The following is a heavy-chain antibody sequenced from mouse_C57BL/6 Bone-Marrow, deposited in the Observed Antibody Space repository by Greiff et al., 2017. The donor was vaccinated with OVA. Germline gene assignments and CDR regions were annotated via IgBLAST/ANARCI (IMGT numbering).Heavy chain of an antibody. CDR2: IDPSDSYT. V-gene: IGHV1-50*01. J-gene: IGHJ4*01. CDR1: GYTFTSYW. Sequence: QVQLQQPGAELVKPGASVKLSCKASGYTFTSYWMQWVKQRPGQGLEWIGEIDPSDSYTNYNQKFKGKATLTVDTSSSTAYMQLSSLTSEDSAVYYGARESFYAMDYWGQGTSVTVSS. CDR3: ARESFYAMDY.